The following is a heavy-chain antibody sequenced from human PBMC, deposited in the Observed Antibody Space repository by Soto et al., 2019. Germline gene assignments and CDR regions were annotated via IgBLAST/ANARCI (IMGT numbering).Heavy chain of an antibody. V-gene: IGHV3-11*01. J-gene: IGHJ6*01. Sequence: QMQLVESGGGLVEPGGSLRLSCEASGFTFSNHYMSWIRQAPGKGLEWVSYISRSGSTIYYADSVRGRFTISRDNSKGYLYLQMDSLRAEDTAMYYCGRDPELWDENVATRPSIYYYGMDVWGQGTTVTVSS. CDR1: GFTFSNHY. CDR2: ISRSGSTI. D-gene: IGHD3-16*01. CDR3: GRDPELWDENVATRPSIYYYGMDV.